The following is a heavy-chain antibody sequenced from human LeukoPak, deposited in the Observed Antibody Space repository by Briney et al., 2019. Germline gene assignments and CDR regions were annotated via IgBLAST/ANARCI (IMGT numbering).Heavy chain of an antibody. J-gene: IGHJ4*02. D-gene: IGHD6-19*01. V-gene: IGHV3-11*06. Sequence: GGPLRLSCAASGFTFSDYYMSWIRQAPGKGLEWVSYISSSSSYTNYADSVKGRFTISRDNAKNSLYLQMNSLRAEDTAVYYCARGQIAVAGTPRRPPDYWGQGTLVTVSS. CDR2: ISSSSSYT. CDR3: ARGQIAVAGTPRRPPDY. CDR1: GFTFSDYY.